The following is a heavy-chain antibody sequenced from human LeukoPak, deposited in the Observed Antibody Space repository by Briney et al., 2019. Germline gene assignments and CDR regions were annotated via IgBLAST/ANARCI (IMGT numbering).Heavy chain of an antibody. Sequence: GGSLRLSCAASGFTFSTNWMHWVRQAPGKGLVWVSGIKGDGTSTTYEDSVKGRFTISRDNAMNTLYLQMNSLRAEDTAVYYCASDQEGEYSGYDPFDRWGQGTLVTVSA. D-gene: IGHD5-12*01. J-gene: IGHJ5*02. CDR3: ASDQEGEYSGYDPFDR. CDR1: GFTFSTNW. V-gene: IGHV3-74*01. CDR2: IKGDGTST.